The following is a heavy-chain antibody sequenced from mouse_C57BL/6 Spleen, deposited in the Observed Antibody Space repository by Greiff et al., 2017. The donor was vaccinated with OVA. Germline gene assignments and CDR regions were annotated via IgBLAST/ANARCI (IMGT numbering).Heavy chain of an antibody. J-gene: IGHJ4*01. D-gene: IGHD1-1*01. CDR2: ISSGSSTI. CDR1: GFTFSDYG. Sequence: EVQVVESGGGLVKPGGSLKLSCAASGFTFSDYGMHWVRQAPEKGLEWVAYISSGSSTIYYADTVKGRFTISRDNAKNTLVLQMTSLRSEDTAMYYCAKKNYYGSSMDYWGQGTSVTVSS. CDR3: AKKNYYGSSMDY. V-gene: IGHV5-17*01.